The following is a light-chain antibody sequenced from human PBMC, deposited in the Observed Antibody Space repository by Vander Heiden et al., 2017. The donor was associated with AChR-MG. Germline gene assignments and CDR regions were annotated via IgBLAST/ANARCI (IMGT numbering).Light chain of an antibody. CDR3: HQYNDWPLYT. V-gene: IGKV3-15*01. CDR2: GAS. CDR1: QINSRN. Sequence: EIVMTQSPATLSVSPGETATLSCRASQINSRNLAWYQQKPGQAPRLLIYGASSRATGIPARFSGSGSGTEFTLTISSLQSEDFAVYYCHQYNDWPLYTFGQGTKLEIK. J-gene: IGKJ2*01.